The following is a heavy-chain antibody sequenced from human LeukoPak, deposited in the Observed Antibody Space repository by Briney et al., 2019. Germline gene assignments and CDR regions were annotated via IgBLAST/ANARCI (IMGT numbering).Heavy chain of an antibody. CDR3: ARTQPAGVGNWFDP. CDR1: GDSVSSNSAA. Sequence: PSQTLSLTCAISGDSVSSNSAAWNWITQSPSRGLEWLGRTYCRSKWYNDYAVSVKSRITLNPDTSKNQFSLQLNPVTHEDTAVYYCARTQPAGVGNWFDPWGQGTLVTVSS. D-gene: IGHD2-2*01. V-gene: IGHV6-1*01. J-gene: IGHJ5*02. CDR2: TYCRSKWYN.